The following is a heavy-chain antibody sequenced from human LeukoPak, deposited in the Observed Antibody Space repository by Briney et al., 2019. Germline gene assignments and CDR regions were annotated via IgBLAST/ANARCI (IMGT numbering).Heavy chain of an antibody. CDR3: AKDHRDYSNYADY. V-gene: IGHV3-23*01. CDR2: ISGSGGST. CDR1: GFTFSNAW. J-gene: IGHJ4*02. D-gene: IGHD4-11*01. Sequence: PGGSLRLSCAASGFTFSNAWMSWVRQAPGKGLEWVSAISGSGGSTYYADSVKGRFTISRDNSKNTLYLQMNSLRAEDTAVYYCAKDHRDYSNYADYWGQGTLVTVSS.